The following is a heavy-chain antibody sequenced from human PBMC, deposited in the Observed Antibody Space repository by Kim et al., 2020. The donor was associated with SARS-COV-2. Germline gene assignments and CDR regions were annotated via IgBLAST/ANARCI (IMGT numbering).Heavy chain of an antibody. CDR1: GGSISSYY. CDR2: MYYSGST. CDR3: ASYGDFNNWFDP. Sequence: SETLSLTCTVSGGSISSYYWSWIRQPPGKGLEWIGYMYYSGSTNYNPSLKSRVTISVDTSKNQFSLKLSSVTAADTAVYYCASYGDFNNWFDPWGQGTLVTVSS. J-gene: IGHJ5*02. V-gene: IGHV4-59*01. D-gene: IGHD4-17*01.